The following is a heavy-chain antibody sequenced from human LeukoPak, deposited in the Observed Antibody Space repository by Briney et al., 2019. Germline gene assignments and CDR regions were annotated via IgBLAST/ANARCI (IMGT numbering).Heavy chain of an antibody. CDR2: IYTRGST. D-gene: IGHD6-19*01. Sequence: PSQTLSLTCTVSGGSISSGSYYWSWIRQPAGKGLEWIGRIYTRGSTNYNPSLKSRVTISVDTSKNQFSLKLSSVTAADTAVYYCARTHSSGWSGSYWYFDLWGRGTLVTVSS. J-gene: IGHJ2*01. CDR1: GGSISSGSYY. CDR3: ARTHSSGWSGSYWYFDL. V-gene: IGHV4-61*02.